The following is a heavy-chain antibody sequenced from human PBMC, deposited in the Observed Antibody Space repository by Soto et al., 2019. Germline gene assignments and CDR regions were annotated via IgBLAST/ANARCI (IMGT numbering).Heavy chain of an antibody. D-gene: IGHD4-17*01. V-gene: IGHV1-46*01. CDR1: GYTFTSYY. CDR2: INPSGGST. J-gene: IGHJ4*02. CDR3: ALNPSGDYGATLDY. Sequence: QVQLVQSGAEVKKPGASVKVSCKASGYTFTSYYMHWVRQAPGQGLEWMGIINPSGGSTSYAQKFQGRATMTTDTSTSTVYRELSSLRSEDTAVYYCALNPSGDYGATLDYWGQGTLVTVSS.